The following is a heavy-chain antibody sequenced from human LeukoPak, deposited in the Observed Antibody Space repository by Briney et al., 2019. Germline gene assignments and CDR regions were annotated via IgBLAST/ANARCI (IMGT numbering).Heavy chain of an antibody. J-gene: IGHJ4*02. Sequence: PGGSLRLSCAASGFTFSSYSMNWVRQAPGKGLEWVSYISSSSSTIYYADSVKGRFTISRDNSKNTLYLQMGSLRAEDMAVYYCARLGVGSPFDYWGQGTLVTVSS. CDR3: ARLGVGSPFDY. D-gene: IGHD1-26*01. CDR1: GFTFSSYS. V-gene: IGHV3-48*01. CDR2: ISSSSSTI.